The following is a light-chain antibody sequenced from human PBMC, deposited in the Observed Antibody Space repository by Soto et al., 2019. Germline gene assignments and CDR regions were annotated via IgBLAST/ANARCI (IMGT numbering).Light chain of an antibody. CDR3: SSYTSISSLGI. V-gene: IGLV2-14*01. J-gene: IGLJ1*01. CDR1: GSDVGSYEY. CDR2: EVS. Sequence: QSALTQPASVSGSLGQSITISCTGTGSDVGSYEYVSWYQQHPGKAPKLIIFEVSNRPSGVSDRFSGSKSGNTASLTISGLQAEDEADYFCSSYTSISSLGIFGTGTKVTVL.